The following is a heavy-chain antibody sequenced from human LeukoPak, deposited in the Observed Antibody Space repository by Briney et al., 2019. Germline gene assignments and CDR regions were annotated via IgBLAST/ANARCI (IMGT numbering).Heavy chain of an antibody. V-gene: IGHV3-11*01. Sequence: GGSLRLSCAASGFTFSDYYMSWIRQAPGKGLEWVSYISSSGSTIYYADSVKGRFTISRDNAKNSLYLQMNSLRAEDAAVYYCARGYSSSWYYFDYWGQGTLVTVSS. CDR1: GFTFSDYY. CDR2: ISSSGSTI. CDR3: ARGYSSSWYYFDY. D-gene: IGHD6-13*01. J-gene: IGHJ4*02.